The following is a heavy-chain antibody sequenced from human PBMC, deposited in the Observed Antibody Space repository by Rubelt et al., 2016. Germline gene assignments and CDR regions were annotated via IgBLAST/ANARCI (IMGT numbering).Heavy chain of an antibody. Sequence: GGSLRLSCAASEFIFSTYDMHWVRQTTGKRLEWVSSIGTAGDTHYADSVKGRVTISRENAKNSLYLQMNTLRPGDTAVYYCVSDPRDGDYTLDYWGQGTLVTVSS. D-gene: IGHD4-17*01. J-gene: IGHJ4*02. CDR2: IGTAGDT. V-gene: IGHV3-13*01. CDR1: EFIFSTYD. CDR3: VSDPRDGDYTLDY.